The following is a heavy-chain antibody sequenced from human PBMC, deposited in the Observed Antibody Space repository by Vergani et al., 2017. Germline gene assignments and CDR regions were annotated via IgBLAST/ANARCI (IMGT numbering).Heavy chain of an antibody. D-gene: IGHD2-15*01. V-gene: IGHV1-46*02. CDR3: ARSIGYCTSGSCRPYYFDL. CDR2: VNFVTGAA. J-gene: IGHJ4*02. CDR1: GYIFNNYY. Sequence: QVQLVQSGAAVKKPGASAKVSCTASGYIFNNYYMHWLRLAPGQGFQWMGVVNFVTGAATSPQKLEGRITMARDTSTATFYMDLSSLKYEDTAIYYCARSIGYCTSGSCRPYYFDLWGQGTLVTVSS.